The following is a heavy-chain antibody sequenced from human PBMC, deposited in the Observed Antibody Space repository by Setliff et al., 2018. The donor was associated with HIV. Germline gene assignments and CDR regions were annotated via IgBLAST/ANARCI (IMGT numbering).Heavy chain of an antibody. CDR3: ARDPRYTSVWFRNGGVDF. Sequence: ASVKVSCKASGYTFSSYGISWVRQAPGQGLEWVGWVCNEGDTNYAQKYQDRVTLTTDTTTTTAYMELRGLRSDDTAVYYCARDPRYTSVWFRNGGVDFWGQGTLVTVSS. V-gene: IGHV1-18*01. J-gene: IGHJ4*02. CDR2: VCNEGDT. CDR1: GYTFSSYG. D-gene: IGHD6-19*01.